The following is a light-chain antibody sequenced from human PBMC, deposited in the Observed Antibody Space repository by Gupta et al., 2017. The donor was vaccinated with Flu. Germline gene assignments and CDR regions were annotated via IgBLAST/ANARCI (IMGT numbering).Light chain of an antibody. CDR1: SSDIGGYNY. V-gene: IGLV2-14*01. CDR2: EVS. J-gene: IGLJ2*01. Sequence: QSPLTQPASVSGSPGQSLTISCTGTSSDIGGYNYVSWYQQHPGKAPQLMIFEVSNRRAGVATRFSGSKSGNTASLTIAGLQAEDEEDYYCSSDTNTNTLVLFGGGTKLTVL. CDR3: SSDTNTNTLVL.